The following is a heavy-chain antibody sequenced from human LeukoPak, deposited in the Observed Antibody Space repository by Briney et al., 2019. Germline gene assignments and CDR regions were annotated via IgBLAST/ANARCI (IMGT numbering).Heavy chain of an antibody. D-gene: IGHD3-10*01. J-gene: IGHJ2*01. Sequence: PSQTLSLTCTVSGGSIRSGDYYWSWIRQPPGKGLECIGYIYSSGSTYYSPSLKSRIAMSIDTSKNQFSLKLSSVTAAGTATYYCARRNYYASSWYFDLWGRGTLVTVSS. CDR1: GGSIRSGDYY. CDR2: IYSSGST. CDR3: ARRNYYASSWYFDL. V-gene: IGHV4-30-4*08.